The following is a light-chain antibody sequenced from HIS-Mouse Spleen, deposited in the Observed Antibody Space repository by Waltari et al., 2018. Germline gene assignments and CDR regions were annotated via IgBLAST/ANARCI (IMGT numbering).Light chain of an antibody. CDR2: GKN. Sequence: SSELTQDPAVSVALGQTVRITCPGDSLRSYYASWYQQKPGQAPVLVIYGKNNRPSWIPARFSGSRSGNTASLTITGAQAEDEADYYCNSRDSSGNHVVFGGGTKLTVL. CDR1: SLRSYY. J-gene: IGLJ2*01. V-gene: IGLV3-19*01. CDR3: NSRDSSGNHVV.